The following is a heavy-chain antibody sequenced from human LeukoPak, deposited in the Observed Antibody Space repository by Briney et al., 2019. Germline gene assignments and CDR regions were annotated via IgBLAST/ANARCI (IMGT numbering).Heavy chain of an antibody. Sequence: ASVKVSCKASVYTFTRYYIHWVRQAPGQGRDYMGMIDPNSGTTWYAQKFQGTVTMTRDTSTSTVSMELSSLRSDDTAIYYCARELPGTCYFDYWGQGTLVSASS. CDR2: IDPNSGTT. V-gene: IGHV1-46*01. CDR3: ARELPGTCYFDY. D-gene: IGHD6-13*01. J-gene: IGHJ4*02. CDR1: VYTFTRYY.